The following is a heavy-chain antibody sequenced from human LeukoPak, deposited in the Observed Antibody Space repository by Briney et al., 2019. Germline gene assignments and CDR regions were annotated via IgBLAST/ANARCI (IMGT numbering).Heavy chain of an antibody. Sequence: GGSLRLTCAASGFTFSTYWMHWVRQVPGKGLVWVSRINSGGSNTSYADSVKGRFTISRDNAKNTLYLQMNSLRAEDTAVYYCTKLHNGGDGGGYWGQGTLVTVSS. CDR3: TKLHNGGDGGGY. V-gene: IGHV3-74*01. CDR1: GFTFSTYW. CDR2: INSGGSNT. D-gene: IGHD2-21*02. J-gene: IGHJ4*02.